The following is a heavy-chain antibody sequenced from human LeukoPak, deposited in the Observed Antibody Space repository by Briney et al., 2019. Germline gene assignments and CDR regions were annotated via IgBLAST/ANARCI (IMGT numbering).Heavy chain of an antibody. CDR1: GGSISSGGYY. J-gene: IGHJ4*02. CDR2: IYHSGST. V-gene: IGHV4-30-2*01. Sequence: PSQTLSLTCTVSGGSISSGGYYGSWIRQPPGKGLEWIGYIYHSGSTYYNPSLKSRVTISVDRSKNQFSLKLSSVTAADTAVYYCARNENKLGKIDYWGQGTLVTVSS. D-gene: IGHD7-27*01. CDR3: ARNENKLGKIDY.